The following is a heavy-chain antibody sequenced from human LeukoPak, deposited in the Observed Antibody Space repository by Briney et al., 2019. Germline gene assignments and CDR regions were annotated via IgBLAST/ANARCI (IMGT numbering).Heavy chain of an antibody. D-gene: IGHD3-3*01. CDR2: ISWNSGSI. J-gene: IGHJ6*02. V-gene: IGHV3-9*01. Sequence: GRSLRLSCAASGFTFDDYAMHWVRQAPGKGLEWVSGISWNSGSIGYADSVKGRFTISRDNAKNSLYLQMNSLRAEDTALYYCAKDLALGGYYTEGMDVWGQGTTVTVSS. CDR3: AKDLALGGYYTEGMDV. CDR1: GFTFDDYA.